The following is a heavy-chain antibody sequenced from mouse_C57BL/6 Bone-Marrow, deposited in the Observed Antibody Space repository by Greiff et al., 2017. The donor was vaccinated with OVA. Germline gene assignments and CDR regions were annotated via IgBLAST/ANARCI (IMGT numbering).Heavy chain of an antibody. J-gene: IGHJ4*01. Sequence: EVKLVESGGGLVQSGRSLRLSCATSGFTFSDFYMEWVRQAPGKGLEWIAASRNKANDYTTEYSASVKGRFIVSRDTSQSILYLQMNALRAEDTAIYYCARDASWGNDAMDYWGQGTSVTVSS. V-gene: IGHV7-1*01. CDR2: SRNKANDYTT. D-gene: IGHD2-2*01. CDR3: ARDASWGNDAMDY. CDR1: GFTFSDFY.